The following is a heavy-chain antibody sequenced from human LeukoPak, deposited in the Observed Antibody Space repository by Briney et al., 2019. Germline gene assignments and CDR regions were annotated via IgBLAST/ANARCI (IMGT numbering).Heavy chain of an antibody. CDR1: GFTFSSYA. D-gene: IGHD1-26*01. CDR3: ARDAAGSHHYYYYGMDV. Sequence: GGSLRLSCAASGFTFSSYAMSWVRQAPGKGLEWVSGISGRGGGTYYADSVRGRFTISRDNSKNTLYLQMNRLRAEDTAVYYCARDAAGSHHYYYYGMDVWGQGTTVTVSS. V-gene: IGHV3-23*01. J-gene: IGHJ6*02. CDR2: ISGRGGGT.